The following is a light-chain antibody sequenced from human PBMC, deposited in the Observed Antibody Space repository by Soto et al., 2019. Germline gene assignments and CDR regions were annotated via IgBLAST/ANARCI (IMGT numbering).Light chain of an antibody. CDR2: AAS. V-gene: IGKV1-9*01. CDR1: QGINSY. CDR3: QQYNFSPPNT. J-gene: IGKJ4*01. Sequence: DIQLTQSPSFLSASVGDRVTITCRASQGINSYLAWYQQEPGKAPKLLIYAASTLQSGVPSRFSGSASGTEFTLTISSLQPEDFATYYCQQYNFSPPNTFGGGTKVDI.